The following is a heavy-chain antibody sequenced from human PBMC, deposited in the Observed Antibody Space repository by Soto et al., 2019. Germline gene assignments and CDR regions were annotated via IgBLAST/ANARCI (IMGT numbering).Heavy chain of an antibody. V-gene: IGHV3-30-3*01. J-gene: IGHJ6*02. D-gene: IGHD2-15*01. CDR3: GRSPGGGYCYGGSCYPPPPFGMDV. CDR2: ISYDGSNK. Sequence: QVQLVESGGGVVQPGRSLRLSCAASGFTFSSYAMHWVRQAPGKGLEWVAVISYDGSNKYYADSVKGRFTISRDNSKNTLYLQKKSLRAEDRGVFYRGRSPGGGYCYGGSCYPPPPFGMDVWGQGTTVTVSS. CDR1: GFTFSSYA.